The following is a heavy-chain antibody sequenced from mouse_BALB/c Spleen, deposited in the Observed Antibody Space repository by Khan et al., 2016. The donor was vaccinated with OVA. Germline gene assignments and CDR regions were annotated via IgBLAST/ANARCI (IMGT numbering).Heavy chain of an antibody. CDR3: ARGGLRWAFDY. CDR1: GYTFINYW. D-gene: IGHD1-1*01. Sequence: QVQLQQSGAELAKPGASVKMSCKASGYTFINYWILWVKQRPGQGLVWIGYINPSTGYTEYNQNFKDKATLTADKSSSTAYMQLSSLTSEDSAAYYCARGGLRWAFDYWGQGTTLTVSS. J-gene: IGHJ2*01. V-gene: IGHV1-7*01. CDR2: INPSTGYT.